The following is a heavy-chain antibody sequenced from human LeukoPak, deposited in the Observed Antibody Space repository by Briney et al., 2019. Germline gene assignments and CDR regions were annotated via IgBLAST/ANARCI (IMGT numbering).Heavy chain of an antibody. CDR2: ISYSGGST. J-gene: IGHJ4*02. CDR1: GFTFSSYA. V-gene: IGHV3-23*01. Sequence: GGSLRLSCAASGFTFSSYAMSWVRQAPGKGLEWVSDISYSGGSTYYADSVKGRFTISRDNSKNTVYLQMNSLRADDTAVYFCARVKAYGGAGDFDYWGQGTLVTVSS. D-gene: IGHD3-10*01. CDR3: ARVKAYGGAGDFDY.